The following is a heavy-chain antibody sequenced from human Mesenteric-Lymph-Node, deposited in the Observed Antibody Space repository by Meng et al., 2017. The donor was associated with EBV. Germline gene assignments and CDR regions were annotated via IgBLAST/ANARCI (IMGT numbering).Heavy chain of an antibody. D-gene: IGHD1-26*01. V-gene: IGHV4-61*01. CDR3: ALIIVGATHFNY. J-gene: IGHJ4*02. Sequence: VNLQKPGPGLWKLSETRSRTLTVSGGAVGSGSYHWSWIRQTPGKGLEWIGLIYYRGRTNYNPSLKSRVTISVDTSKNQFSLKLSSVTAADTAVYYCALIIVGATHFNYWGQGTLVTVSS. CDR2: IYYRGRT. CDR1: GGAVGSGSYH.